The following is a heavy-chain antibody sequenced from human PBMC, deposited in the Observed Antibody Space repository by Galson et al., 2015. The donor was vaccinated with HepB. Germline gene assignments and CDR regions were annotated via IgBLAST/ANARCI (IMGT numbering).Heavy chain of an antibody. CDR2: IFYSGST. D-gene: IGHD4-17*01. V-gene: IGHV4-30-4*07. J-gene: IGHJ4*02. Sequence: RQPPGKGLEWVGYIFYSGSTYSNPSLKSRVSISVDASNNQFSLKLSSVTAADTAVYYCAREVARMTTVSHFDYWGLGTLVTVSS. CDR3: AREVARMTTVSHFDY.